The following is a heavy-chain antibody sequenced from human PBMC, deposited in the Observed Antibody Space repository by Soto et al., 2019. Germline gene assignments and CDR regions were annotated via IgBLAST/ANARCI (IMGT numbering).Heavy chain of an antibody. CDR3: AKDFADCTNGVCYTDYYYMDV. J-gene: IGHJ6*03. CDR2: ISYDGSNK. V-gene: IGHV3-30*18. Sequence: LSLTCAASGFTFSSYGMHWVRQAPGKGLEWVAVISYDGSNKYYVDSVKGRFTISRDNSKNTLYLQMNSLRAEDTAVYYCAKDFADCTNGVCYTDYYYMDVWGKGTTVTVSS. D-gene: IGHD2-8*01. CDR1: GFTFSSYG.